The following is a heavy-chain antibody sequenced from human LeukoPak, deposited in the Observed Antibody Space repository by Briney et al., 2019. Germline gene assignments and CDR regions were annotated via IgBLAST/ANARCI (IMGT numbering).Heavy chain of an antibody. CDR2: INHSGST. Sequence: PSETLSLTCAVYGGPFSGYYWSWIRQPPGKGLEWIGEINHSGSTHYNPSLKSRVTISVDTSKNQVSLKLRSVTAADTAVYYCARTTEGYAGGPGYSYYYYMDVWGKGTTVTISS. J-gene: IGHJ6*03. V-gene: IGHV4-34*01. D-gene: IGHD5-12*01. CDR1: GGPFSGYY. CDR3: ARTTEGYAGGPGYSYYYYMDV.